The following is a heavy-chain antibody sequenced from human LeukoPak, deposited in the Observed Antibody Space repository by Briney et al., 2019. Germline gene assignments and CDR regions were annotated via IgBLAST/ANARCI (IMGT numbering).Heavy chain of an antibody. J-gene: IGHJ4*02. CDR3: ARANENYFDY. V-gene: IGHV1-2*02. CDR1: GYTFTGYY. Sequence: ASVKVSCKTSGYTFTGYYMHWVRQAPGQGLEWMGWIIPNNGGTNYAQKFQGRVTMTRDTSISTAFMELSRLRSDDMAIYYCARANENYFDYWGQGTLVTVSS. D-gene: IGHD1-1*01. CDR2: IIPNNGGT.